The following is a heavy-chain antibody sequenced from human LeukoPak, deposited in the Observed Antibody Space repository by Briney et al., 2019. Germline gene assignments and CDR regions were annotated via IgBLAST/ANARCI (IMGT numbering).Heavy chain of an antibody. Sequence: SVKVSCKASGGTFSSYAISWVRQAPGQGLEWMGGIIPIFGTANYAQKFQGRVTITADESTSTAYMELSSLRSEDTAVYYCARSSRGLTYSISWYPTWGQGTLVTVSS. J-gene: IGHJ4*02. CDR2: IIPIFGTA. CDR1: GGTFSSYA. CDR3: ARSSRGLTYSISWYPT. V-gene: IGHV1-69*01. D-gene: IGHD6-13*01.